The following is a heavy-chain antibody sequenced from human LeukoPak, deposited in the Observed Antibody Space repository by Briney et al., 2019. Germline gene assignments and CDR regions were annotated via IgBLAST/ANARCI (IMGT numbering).Heavy chain of an antibody. D-gene: IGHD6-19*01. CDR3: ARAPTGGSGWYRGENYFDY. J-gene: IGHJ4*02. Sequence: PGGSPRLSCAASGFTVSSNYMSWVRQAPGKGLEWVSVIYSGGSTYYADSVKGRFTISRDNSKNTLYLQMNSLRAEDTAVYYCARAPTGGSGWYRGENYFDYWGQGTLVTVSS. CDR2: IYSGGST. V-gene: IGHV3-53*01. CDR1: GFTVSSNY.